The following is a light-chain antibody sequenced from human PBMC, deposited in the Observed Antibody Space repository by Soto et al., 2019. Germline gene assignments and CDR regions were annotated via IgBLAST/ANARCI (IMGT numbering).Light chain of an antibody. Sequence: QSVLAQPPSVSAAPGQKVTISCSGSSSNIGGNSVSWYQQLPGTAPKLLIYDDNKRPSGIPGRFSGSKSGTSATLGITGFQTGDEADYYCGSWDSSLSAYVFGTGTKSPS. CDR1: SSNIGGNS. J-gene: IGLJ1*01. CDR3: GSWDSSLSAYV. V-gene: IGLV1-51*01. CDR2: DDN.